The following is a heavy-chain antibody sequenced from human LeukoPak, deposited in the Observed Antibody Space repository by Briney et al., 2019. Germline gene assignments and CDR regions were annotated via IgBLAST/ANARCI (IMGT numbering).Heavy chain of an antibody. J-gene: IGHJ4*02. Sequence: GGSLRLSCVAPGFTFSIYTMSWVRQAPGKGLEWVSSITSSSSSIYSADSVKGRLTISRDNAKNSLYLEMNSLRDEDTAVYYCARDLAWGAYWGQGTLVTVSS. CDR2: ITSSSSSI. CDR1: GFTFSIYT. V-gene: IGHV3-21*01. CDR3: ARDLAWGAY. D-gene: IGHD4/OR15-4a*01.